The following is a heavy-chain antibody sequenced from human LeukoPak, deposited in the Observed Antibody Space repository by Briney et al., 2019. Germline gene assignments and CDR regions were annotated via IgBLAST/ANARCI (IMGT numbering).Heavy chain of an antibody. Sequence: GGSLRLSCAASGFTFSSYAMSWVRQAPGKGLEWVSSISSSSSYIYYADSVKGRFTISRDNAKNSLYLQMNSLRAEDTAVYYCARDGASLRFLEWLPSYYYYGMDVWGQGTTVTVSS. CDR2: ISSSSSYI. CDR1: GFTFSSYA. D-gene: IGHD3-3*01. V-gene: IGHV3-21*01. J-gene: IGHJ6*02. CDR3: ARDGASLRFLEWLPSYYYYGMDV.